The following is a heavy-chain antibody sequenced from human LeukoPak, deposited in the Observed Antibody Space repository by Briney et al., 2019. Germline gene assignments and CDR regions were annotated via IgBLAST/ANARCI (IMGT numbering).Heavy chain of an antibody. J-gene: IGHJ4*02. CDR1: GFTFTTYG. Sequence: GGSLRLSCAASGFTFTTYGMSWVRQAPGKGLEWVSGISGSGSNTYYADSVKGRFTISRDNSKNTLYLQMHSLIAEDTALYYCAKEVLGGNYGDYAVDYWGQGTLVTVSS. D-gene: IGHD4-17*01. V-gene: IGHV3-23*01. CDR2: ISGSGSNT. CDR3: AKEVLGGNYGDYAVDY.